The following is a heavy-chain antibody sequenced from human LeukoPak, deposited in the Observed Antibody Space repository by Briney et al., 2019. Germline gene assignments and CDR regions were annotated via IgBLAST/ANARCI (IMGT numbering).Heavy chain of an antibody. CDR3: AREGIVRTYDQ. D-gene: IGHD2/OR15-2a*01. CDR2: IYYSGIT. V-gene: IGHV4-59*12. Sequence: SEPLSLTCTVSGDSISSYYWYWFRQPPGKELEWIACIYYSGITHYNPALKSRVTISLDTSKNQFSLRLSSVTAADTAVYYCAREGIVRTYDQWGQGTLVTVSS. CDR1: GDSISSYY. J-gene: IGHJ4*02.